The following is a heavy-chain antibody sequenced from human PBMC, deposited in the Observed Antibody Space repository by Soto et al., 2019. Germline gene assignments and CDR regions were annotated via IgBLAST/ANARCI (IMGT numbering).Heavy chain of an antibody. CDR2: ISWNSGSI. Sequence: EVQLVESGGGLVQPGRSPRLSCAASGFTFDDYAMHWVRQAPGKGLEWVSGISWNSGSIGYADSVKGRFTISRDNAKNSLYLQMNSLRAEDTALYYCAGSGWYGGYFDYWGQGTLVTVSS. D-gene: IGHD6-13*01. V-gene: IGHV3-9*01. CDR1: GFTFDDYA. CDR3: AGSGWYGGYFDY. J-gene: IGHJ4*02.